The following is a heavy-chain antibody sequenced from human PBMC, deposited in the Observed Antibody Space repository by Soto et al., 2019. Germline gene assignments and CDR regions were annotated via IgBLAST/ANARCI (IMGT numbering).Heavy chain of an antibody. CDR2: ISPASGVT. J-gene: IGHJ4*02. V-gene: IGHV1-18*01. D-gene: IGHD6-25*01. CDR1: GYTFTTYG. CDR3: AREMWTRSGPQNFFDY. Sequence: QVQLVQSEGEVKQPGASVKVSCKASGYTFTTYGLCWVRQVPGQGLEWMGYISPASGVTTYAQSLQGRVTMTTDTSTGTVYMELRSLRSDDTALYSCAREMWTRSGPQNFFDYWGQGALVTVSS.